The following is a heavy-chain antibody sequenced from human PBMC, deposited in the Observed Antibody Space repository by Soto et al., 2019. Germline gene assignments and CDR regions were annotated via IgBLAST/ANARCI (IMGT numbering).Heavy chain of an antibody. CDR3: ARDPPGKNDLDH. CDR2: AAPYTTNT. J-gene: IGHJ4*02. Sequence: GASVKVSCKTSGYTFSNFGVSWVRQAPGQGLEWLGWAAPYTTNTEYDRKFHGRVTMTTDTSTSTAYMELRGLRSDDTAVYYCARDPPGKNDLDHWGQGTLVTVSS. CDR1: GYTFSNFG. V-gene: IGHV1-18*01. D-gene: IGHD1-1*01.